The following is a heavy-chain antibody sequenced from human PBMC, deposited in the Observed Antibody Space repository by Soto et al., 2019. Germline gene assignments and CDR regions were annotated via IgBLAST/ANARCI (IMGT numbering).Heavy chain of an antibody. CDR1: GGSISSGGYY. D-gene: IGHD3-22*01. Sequence: SETLSLTCTVSGGSISSGGYYWSWIRQHPGKGLEWIGYIYYSGSTYYNPSLKSRVTISVDTSKNQFSLKLSSVTAADTAVYYCARVYTMIQSRKTRDSNWFDPWGQGTLVTVSS. J-gene: IGHJ5*02. V-gene: IGHV4-31*03. CDR2: IYYSGST. CDR3: ARVYTMIQSRKTRDSNWFDP.